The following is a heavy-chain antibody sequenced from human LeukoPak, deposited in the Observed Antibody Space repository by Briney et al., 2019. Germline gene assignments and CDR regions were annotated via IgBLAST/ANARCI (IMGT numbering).Heavy chain of an antibody. CDR1: GFTFGSGMTVGNYE. V-gene: IGHV3-48*03. D-gene: IGHD1-26*01. CDR2: ISSDGSTI. Sequence: GGSLRLSCAASGFTFGSGMTVGNYEMNWVRQAPGKGLEWVSYISSDGSTIHYADSVKGRFTISRDNAKNSLYLQMNNLRAEDTAVYYCAKWEDVWGKGTTVTVSS. CDR3: AKWEDV. J-gene: IGHJ6*04.